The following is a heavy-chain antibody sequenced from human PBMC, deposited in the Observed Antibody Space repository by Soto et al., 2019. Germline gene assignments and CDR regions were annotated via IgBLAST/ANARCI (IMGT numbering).Heavy chain of an antibody. Sequence: EVQLVESGGGLVQPGGSLRLSCAASGFTFSPYSMVWVRQAPGKGLEWLSYITTSSSIIHYADSVQGRFTISRDNVQNSLYLQMNSLRDEDTAVYYCARVREPTLVTSYLDYWGQGTLVTVSS. V-gene: IGHV3-48*02. CDR2: ITTSSSII. CDR1: GFTFSPYS. J-gene: IGHJ4*02. CDR3: ARVREPTLVTSYLDY. D-gene: IGHD5-18*01.